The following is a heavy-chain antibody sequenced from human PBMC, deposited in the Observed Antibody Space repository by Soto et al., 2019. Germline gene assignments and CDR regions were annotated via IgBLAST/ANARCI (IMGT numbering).Heavy chain of an antibody. CDR1: GGTLRNSY. D-gene: IGHD2-21*02. CDR2: IYSNGNT. Sequence: SETLRLTCTVSGGTLRNSYWRGIRQSPGKGLEWIGYIYSNGNTNYNPSLKSRLTISIDPSKNQFSLKLSSLSAADTAVYYCARDLWGYCGTDCYPLDVWGQGTTVT. CDR3: ARDLWGYCGTDCYPLDV. J-gene: IGHJ6*02. V-gene: IGHV4-4*08.